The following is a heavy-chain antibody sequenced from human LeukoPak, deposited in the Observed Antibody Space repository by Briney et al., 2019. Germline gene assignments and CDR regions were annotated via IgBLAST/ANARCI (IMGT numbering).Heavy chain of an antibody. CDR1: GGSISSSSYY. CDR3: ARVYDSSGYYPENWFDP. V-gene: IGHV4-39*07. J-gene: IGHJ5*02. D-gene: IGHD3-22*01. Sequence: SETLSLTCTVSGGSISSSSYYWGWIRQPPGKGLEWIGSIYYSGSTYYNPSLKSRVTISLDTSKNQFSLKLSSVTAADTAVYYCARVYDSSGYYPENWFDPWGQGTLVTVSS. CDR2: IYYSGST.